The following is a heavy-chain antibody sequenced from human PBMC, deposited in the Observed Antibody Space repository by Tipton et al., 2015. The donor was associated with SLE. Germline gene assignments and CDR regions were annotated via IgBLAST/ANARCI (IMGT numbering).Heavy chain of an antibody. CDR2: IYNSGNT. CDR1: GGSISTFY. Sequence: TLSLTCTVSGGSISTFYWSWIRQPPGKGLEWIGYIYNSGNTDYNPSSKSRVTMSVDTSKNQFSLKLNSVTTADTAVYYCASLRGHSFGYDYWGQGTLVTVSS. V-gene: IGHV4-59*01. J-gene: IGHJ4*02. CDR3: ASLRGHSFGYDY. D-gene: IGHD5-18*01.